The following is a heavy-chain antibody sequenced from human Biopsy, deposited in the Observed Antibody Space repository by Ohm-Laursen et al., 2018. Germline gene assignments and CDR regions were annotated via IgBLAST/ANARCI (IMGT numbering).Heavy chain of an antibody. CDR1: GGYISNYY. D-gene: IGHD3-22*01. J-gene: IGHJ3*01. Sequence: SETLSLTCNVSGGYISNYYWSWIRQPAGKGLEWIGRIYPGGSTNYNPSLKSRVTMSMDTSKKQLSLRLRSVTAADTAMYYCASVVLGPTNDAFDLWGQGTMVVVSS. CDR2: IYPGGST. V-gene: IGHV4-4*07. CDR3: ASVVLGPTNDAFDL.